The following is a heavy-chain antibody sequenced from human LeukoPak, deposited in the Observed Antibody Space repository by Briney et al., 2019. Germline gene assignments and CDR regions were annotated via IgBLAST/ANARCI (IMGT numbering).Heavy chain of an antibody. CDR2: IRSSGSTI. Sequence: PGGSLRLSCAASGFTLSSYEMNWVRQAPGKGLEWVSCIRSSGSTIYYADSVKGRFTISRDNAKNSLYLQMNSLRAEDTAVYYCARGIRYCSGGSCYSGYFDYWGQGTLVTVSS. J-gene: IGHJ4*02. V-gene: IGHV3-48*03. CDR3: ARGIRYCSGGSCYSGYFDY. CDR1: GFTLSSYE. D-gene: IGHD2-15*01.